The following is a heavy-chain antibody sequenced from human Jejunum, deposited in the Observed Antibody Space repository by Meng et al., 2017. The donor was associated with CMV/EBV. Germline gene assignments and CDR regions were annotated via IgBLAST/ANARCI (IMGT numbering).Heavy chain of an antibody. CDR2: FYSSDTY. D-gene: IGHD1-26*01. V-gene: IGHV4-4*07. J-gene: IGHJ4*02. CDR3: ARGPGASTREGFDY. Sequence: QGQLQASGPGLAKPLETLSLTCTVSGGPVNNYYWSWIRQSAGKGLEWIGRFYSSDTYNYHPSLDSRVTMSLDTSKNQFSLNLRSVTAADTATYYCARGPGASTREGFDYWGLGTLVTVSS. CDR1: GGPVNNYY.